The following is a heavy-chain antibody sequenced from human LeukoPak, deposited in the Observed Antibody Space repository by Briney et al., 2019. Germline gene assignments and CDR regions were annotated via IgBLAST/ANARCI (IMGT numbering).Heavy chain of an antibody. CDR3: AKDSPGPLGVDY. V-gene: IGHV3-23*01. Sequence: HPEGSLRLSCAASGFTFSTYGMNWVRQAPGKGLECVSSISGGGGNTYYADSVKGRFTISRDNSKDTLYLQMNSLRADDTAVYYCAKDSPGPLGVDYWGQGTLVTVSS. CDR2: ISGGGGNT. CDR1: GFTFSTYG. J-gene: IGHJ4*02. D-gene: IGHD3-10*01.